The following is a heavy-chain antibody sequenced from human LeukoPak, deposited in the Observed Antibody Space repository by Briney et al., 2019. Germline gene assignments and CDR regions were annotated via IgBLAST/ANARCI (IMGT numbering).Heavy chain of an antibody. CDR2: LSTSSSYI. Sequence: GGSLRLSCAASGFTFSSYSMNWVRQAPGEGLEWVSSLSTSSSYIYYADSVKGRFTISRDNAKNSLYLQMNSLRAEDTAVYYCARENIVVVPAAMFHYYYGMDVWGQGTTVTVSS. D-gene: IGHD2-2*01. J-gene: IGHJ6*02. V-gene: IGHV3-21*01. CDR1: GFTFSSYS. CDR3: ARENIVVVPAAMFHYYYGMDV.